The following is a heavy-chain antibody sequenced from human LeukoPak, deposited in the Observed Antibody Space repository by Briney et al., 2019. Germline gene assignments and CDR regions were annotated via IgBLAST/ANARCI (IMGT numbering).Heavy chain of an antibody. CDR3: ATSALNYYDGSATYFDY. J-gene: IGHJ4*02. V-gene: IGHV4-34*01. CDR1: GGSFSGYY. Sequence: ASETLSLTCAVYGGSFSGYYWSWIRQPPGKGLEWIGEINHSGSTNYNPSLKSRVTISVDTSKNQFSLKLSSVTAADTAVYYCATSALNYYDGSATYFDYWGQGTLVTVSS. CDR2: INHSGST. D-gene: IGHD3-22*01.